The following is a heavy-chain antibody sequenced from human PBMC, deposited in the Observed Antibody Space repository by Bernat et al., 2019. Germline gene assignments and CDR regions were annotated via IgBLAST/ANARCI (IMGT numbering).Heavy chain of an antibody. CDR2: IIPILGIT. Sequence: QVQLVQSGAEVKKPGSSVKVSCKASGGTFSSYAISWVRQAPGQGLEWMGRIIPILGITNYAQKFQGRVTITADKSTSTAYMELSSLRSEDTAVYYCAHAMVRGPPDYWGQGTLVTVSS. V-gene: IGHV1-69*04. J-gene: IGHJ4*02. CDR1: GGTFSSYA. D-gene: IGHD3-10*01. CDR3: AHAMVRGPPDY.